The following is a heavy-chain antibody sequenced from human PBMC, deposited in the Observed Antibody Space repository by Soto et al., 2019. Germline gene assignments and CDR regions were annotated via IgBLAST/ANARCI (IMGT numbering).Heavy chain of an antibody. CDR2: ISGSGGST. Sequence: LRLSCAASGFTFSSYAMSWVRQAPGKGLEWVSAISGSGGSTYYADSVKGRFTISRDNSKNTLYLQMNSLRAEDTAVYYCANGRVVAATSHYYYGMDVWGQGTTVTVSS. CDR3: ANGRVVAATSHYYYGMDV. D-gene: IGHD2-15*01. J-gene: IGHJ6*02. CDR1: GFTFSSYA. V-gene: IGHV3-23*01.